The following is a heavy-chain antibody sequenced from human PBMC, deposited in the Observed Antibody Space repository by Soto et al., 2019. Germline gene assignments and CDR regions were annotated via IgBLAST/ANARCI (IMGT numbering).Heavy chain of an antibody. D-gene: IGHD6-13*01. CDR3: TTDLPGIAAAGPDAFDI. CDR2: IKSKTDGGTT. Sequence: GGSLRLSCAASGFTFSNAWMSWVRQAPGKGLEWVGRIKSKTDGGTTDYAAPVKGRFTISRDDSKNTLYLQMNSLKTEDTAVYYCTTDLPGIAAAGPDAFDIWGQGTMVTVSS. J-gene: IGHJ3*02. CDR1: GFTFSNAW. V-gene: IGHV3-15*01.